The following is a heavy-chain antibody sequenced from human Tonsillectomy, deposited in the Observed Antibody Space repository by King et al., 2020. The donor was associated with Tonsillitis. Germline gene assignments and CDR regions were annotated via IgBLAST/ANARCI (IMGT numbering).Heavy chain of an antibody. CDR3: AHRWAAGSAVYYFDY. V-gene: IGHV2-5*02. Sequence: ITLKESGPTLVKPPQTLTLTCTFSGFSLSTSSVGVGWIRQPPGKALEWLALIYWDDDKRYSPFLKSRLTITKDTSNNQVVLTMTNMDPVDTATYYCAHRWAAGSAVYYFDYWGQGTLVTVSS. CDR1: GFSLSTSSVG. CDR2: IYWDDDK. D-gene: IGHD1-26*01. J-gene: IGHJ4*02.